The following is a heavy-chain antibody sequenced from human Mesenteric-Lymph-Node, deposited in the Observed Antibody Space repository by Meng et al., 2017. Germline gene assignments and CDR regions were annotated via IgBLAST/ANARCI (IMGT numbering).Heavy chain of an antibody. J-gene: IGHJ3*02. D-gene: IGHD1-26*01. CDR2: IYPGDSDT. Sequence: GGSLRLSCKGSGYRFTNYWIGWVRQMPGKGLEWMGIIYPGDSDTRYSPSFQGQVNTSADKSISTAYLQWSSLKASDTAMYYCARHPIVGATTFGAFDIWGQGTMVTVSS. V-gene: IGHV5-51*01. CDR3: ARHPIVGATTFGAFDI. CDR1: GYRFTNYW.